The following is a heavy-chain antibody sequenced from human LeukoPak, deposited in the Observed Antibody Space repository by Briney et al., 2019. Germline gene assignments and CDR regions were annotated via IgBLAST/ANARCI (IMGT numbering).Heavy chain of an antibody. J-gene: IGHJ4*02. Sequence: GGSLRLSCAASGFTFSSYAMSWVRQAPGKGLEWVSAISGSGGSTYYADSVKGRFTISRDNSKNTLYLQMNSLRAEDTAVYYCAKSRALIRFLEWLLPYDYWGQGTLVTVSS. CDR1: GFTFSSYA. CDR2: ISGSGGST. CDR3: AKSRALIRFLEWLLPYDY. V-gene: IGHV3-23*01. D-gene: IGHD3-3*01.